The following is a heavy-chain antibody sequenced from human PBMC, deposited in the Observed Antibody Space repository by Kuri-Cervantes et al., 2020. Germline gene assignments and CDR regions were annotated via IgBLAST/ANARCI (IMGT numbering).Heavy chain of an antibody. J-gene: IGHJ6*02. D-gene: IGHD3-10*01. CDR3: VMVRGVILTNYYGMDV. Sequence: GGSLRLSCAASGIAFSNAWMSWVRQAPGKGLEWVSYISSSGSTIYYADSVKGRFTITRDNSKNTLYLQMNSLRAEDTAVYYCVMVRGVILTNYYGMDVWGQGTTVTVSS. CDR2: ISSSGSTI. V-gene: IGHV3-48*01. CDR1: GIAFSNAW.